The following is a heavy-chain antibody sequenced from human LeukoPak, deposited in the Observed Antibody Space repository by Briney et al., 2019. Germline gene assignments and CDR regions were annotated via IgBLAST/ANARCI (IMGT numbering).Heavy chain of an antibody. D-gene: IGHD4-17*01. Sequence: PGGSLRLSCAASGFTFSSYWMSWVRQAPGKGLEWVANIKQDGSEKYYVDSVKGRFTISRDNAKNSLYLQMNGLRAEDTAVYYCARDGDNDYGDFYFDYWGQGTLVTVSS. V-gene: IGHV3-7*01. CDR3: ARDGDNDYGDFYFDY. CDR1: GFTFSSYW. J-gene: IGHJ4*02. CDR2: IKQDGSEK.